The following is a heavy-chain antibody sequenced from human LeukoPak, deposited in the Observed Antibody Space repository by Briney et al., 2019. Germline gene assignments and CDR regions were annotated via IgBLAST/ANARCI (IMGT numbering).Heavy chain of an antibody. Sequence: ASVKVSCKVSGYTLTELSMHWERQAPGKGLEWMGGFDPEDGETIYAQKFQGRVTMTEDTSTDTAYMELSSLRSEDTAVYYCATSQGDDGVYLTPGVYDAFDIWGQGTMVTVSS. CDR3: ATSQGDDGVYLTPGVYDAFDI. D-gene: IGHD6-6*01. CDR1: GYTLTELS. CDR2: FDPEDGET. J-gene: IGHJ3*02. V-gene: IGHV1-24*01.